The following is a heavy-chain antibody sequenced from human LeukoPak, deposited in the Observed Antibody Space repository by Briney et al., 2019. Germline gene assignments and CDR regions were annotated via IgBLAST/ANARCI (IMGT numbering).Heavy chain of an antibody. CDR3: AKDRWGSGGSGGGDY. J-gene: IGHJ4*02. V-gene: IGHV3-23*01. CDR1: GFTFSSYA. Sequence: GRSLRLSCAASGFTFSSYAMTWVRQAPGKGLEGVSTISNGGGSTYYADSVKGRFTISRDNSKNTVYLQMSSLRAEDTAVYYCAKDRWGSGGSGGGDYWGQGTLVTVSS. D-gene: IGHD2-15*01. CDR2: ISNGGGST.